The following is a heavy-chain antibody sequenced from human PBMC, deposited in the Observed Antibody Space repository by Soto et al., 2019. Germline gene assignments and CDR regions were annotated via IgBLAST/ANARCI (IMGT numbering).Heavy chain of an antibody. D-gene: IGHD3-3*01. CDR2: ISSSSSYI. V-gene: IGHV3-21*01. CDR3: ARDHANVWSGYYMFDEGDP. CDR1: GFTFSSYS. Sequence: ESRGGLVKPGGSLRLSCAASGFTFSSYSMNWVRQAPGKGLEWVSSISSSSSYIYYADSVKGRFTISRDNAKNSLYLQMNSLRAEDTALYYCARDHANVWSGYYMFDEGDPWGQGTLVTVSS. J-gene: IGHJ5*02.